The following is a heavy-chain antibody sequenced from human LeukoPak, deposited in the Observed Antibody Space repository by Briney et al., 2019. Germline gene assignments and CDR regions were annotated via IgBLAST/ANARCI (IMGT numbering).Heavy chain of an antibody. CDR1: GYTFINYG. Sequence: ASVKVSCKASGYTFINYGISWVRQAPGQGLEWMGWINPNSGGTNYAQKFQGRVTMTRDTSISTAYMELSRLRSDDTAVYYCARGIGSFDYWGQGTLVTVSS. D-gene: IGHD3-3*01. CDR3: ARGIGSFDY. J-gene: IGHJ4*02. CDR2: INPNSGGT. V-gene: IGHV1-2*02.